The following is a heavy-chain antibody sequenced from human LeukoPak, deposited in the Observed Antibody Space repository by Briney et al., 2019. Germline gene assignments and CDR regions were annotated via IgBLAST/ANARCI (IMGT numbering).Heavy chain of an antibody. CDR3: ASLIVVVPAAIGYYYMDV. V-gene: IGHV1-2*02. D-gene: IGHD2-2*01. CDR1: GYTFTGYY. CDR2: INPNSGGT. J-gene: IGHJ6*03. Sequence: ASVKVSCKASGYTFTGYYMHWVRQAPGQGLEWMGWINPNSGGTNYAQKFQGRVTMTRDTSISTAYMELSRLRSDGTAVYYCASLIVVVPAAIGYYYMDVWGKGTTVTVSS.